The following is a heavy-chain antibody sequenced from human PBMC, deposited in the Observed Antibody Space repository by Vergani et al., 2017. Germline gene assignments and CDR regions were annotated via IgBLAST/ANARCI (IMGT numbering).Heavy chain of an antibody. J-gene: IGHJ4*02. CDR3: TTDVGYCSSTSCFRSL. D-gene: IGHD2-2*01. V-gene: IGHV3-15*01. CDR2: IKSKTDGGTT. Sequence: EVQLVESGGGLVKPGGSLRLSCAASGFTFSNAWMSWVRQAPGKGLEWVGRIKSKTDGGTTDYAAPVKGRFTISRDDSKNTLYLQMNSLKTEDTAVYYCTTDVGYCSSTSCFRSLWGQGTLVTVSS. CDR1: GFTFSNAW.